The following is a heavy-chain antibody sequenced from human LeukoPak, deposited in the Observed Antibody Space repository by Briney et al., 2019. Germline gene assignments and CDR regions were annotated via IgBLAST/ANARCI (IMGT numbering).Heavy chain of an antibody. Sequence: PSETLSLTCTVSGGSISSGDYYWSWIRQPPGKGLEWIGYIYYSGSTYYNPSLKSRVTISVDTSKNQFSLKLSSVTAADTAVYYCARLGYCSSTSCYNELAWFDPWGQGTLVTVSS. J-gene: IGHJ5*02. CDR1: GGSISSGDYY. V-gene: IGHV4-30-4*08. CDR2: IYYSGST. CDR3: ARLGYCSSTSCYNELAWFDP. D-gene: IGHD2-2*02.